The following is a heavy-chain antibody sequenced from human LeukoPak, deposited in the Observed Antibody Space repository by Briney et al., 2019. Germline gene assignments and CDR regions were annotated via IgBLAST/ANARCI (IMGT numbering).Heavy chain of an antibody. CDR1: GYTLTELS. Sequence: ASVKVSCKVSGYTLTELSMHWVRQAPGQGLEWMGIINPSGGSTSYAQKFQGRVTMNRDTSTSTVYMELSSLRSEDTAVYYCARGLYCSSTSCYVGLDYWGQGTLVTVSS. CDR3: ARGLYCSSTSCYVGLDY. D-gene: IGHD2-2*01. V-gene: IGHV1-46*01. J-gene: IGHJ4*02. CDR2: INPSGGST.